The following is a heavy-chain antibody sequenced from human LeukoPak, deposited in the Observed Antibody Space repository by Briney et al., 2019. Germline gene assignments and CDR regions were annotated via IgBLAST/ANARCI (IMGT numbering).Heavy chain of an antibody. J-gene: IGHJ4*02. V-gene: IGHV3-7*03. CDR3: ASLHYDSSGYGDY. D-gene: IGHD3-22*01. CDR2: IKHDGTDK. CDR1: GFTFSSYW. Sequence: PGGSLRLSCAASGFTFSSYWMTWVRQAPGKGLEWVANIKHDGTDKNYVNSVKGRFTISRDSAKNSLYLQMNSLRAEDTALYYCASLHYDSSGYGDYWGQGTLVTVSS.